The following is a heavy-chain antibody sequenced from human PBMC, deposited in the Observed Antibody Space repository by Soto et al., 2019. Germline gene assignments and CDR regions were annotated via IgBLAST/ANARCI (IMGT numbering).Heavy chain of an antibody. CDR1: GFTFSSYA. Sequence: QPGGSLRLSCAASGFTFSSYAMHWVRQAPGKGLEWVAVISYDGSNKYYADSVKGRFTISRDNSKNTLYLQMNSLRAEDTAVYYCARGRDGYNWVFDYWGQGTLVTVSS. J-gene: IGHJ4*02. V-gene: IGHV3-30-3*01. D-gene: IGHD1-1*01. CDR2: ISYDGSNK. CDR3: ARGRDGYNWVFDY.